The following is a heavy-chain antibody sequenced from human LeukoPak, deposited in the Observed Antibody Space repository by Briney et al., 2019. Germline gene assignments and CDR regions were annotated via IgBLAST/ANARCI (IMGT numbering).Heavy chain of an antibody. CDR2: IIPILGIA. V-gene: IGHV1-69*04. CDR1: GGTFSSYA. Sequence: SVKVSCKASGGTFSSYAISWVRQAPGQGLEWMGRIIPILGIANYAQKFQGRVTITADKSTSTDYMELRSPRSEDTAVYYCARDEGSSPYWGQGTLVTVSS. CDR3: ARDEGSSPY. J-gene: IGHJ4*02. D-gene: IGHD6-13*01.